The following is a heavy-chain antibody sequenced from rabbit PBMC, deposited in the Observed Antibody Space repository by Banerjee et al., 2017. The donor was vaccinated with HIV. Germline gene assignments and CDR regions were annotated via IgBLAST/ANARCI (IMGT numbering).Heavy chain of an antibody. V-gene: IGHV1S40*01. CDR1: GFSFSSNYY. Sequence: QSLEESGGDLVKPGASLTLTCTASGFSFSSNYYMCWVRQAPGQGLEWIACIYAGSGGKTYYASWAKGRFTISKTSSTTVTLQMPSLTAADTATYFCARGSSTYGYAFNLWGQGTLVTVS. D-gene: IGHD6-1*01. J-gene: IGHJ4*01. CDR3: ARGSSTYGYAFNL. CDR2: IYAGSGGKT.